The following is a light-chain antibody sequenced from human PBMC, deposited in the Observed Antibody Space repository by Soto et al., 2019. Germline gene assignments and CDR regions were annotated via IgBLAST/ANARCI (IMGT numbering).Light chain of an antibody. J-gene: IGLJ1*01. CDR3: SSYAGSNNV. V-gene: IGLV2-8*01. CDR2: EVS. CDR1: SSDVGGYNY. Sequence: QSALTQPPSASGSPGQSVTISCTGTSSDVGGYNYVSWYQQHPGKAPKLMIYEVSKRPSGVPERFSGSKSGNTASLTVSGFQAEDEADYYCSSYAGSNNVFGTGTKLTVL.